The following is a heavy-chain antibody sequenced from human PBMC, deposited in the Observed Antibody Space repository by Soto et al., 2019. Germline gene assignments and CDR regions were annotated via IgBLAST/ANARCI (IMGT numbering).Heavy chain of an antibody. D-gene: IGHD4-17*01. CDR1: GFTFSSYG. CDR3: VKEMTTVTTYLFDY. CDR2: ISYDGSNK. J-gene: IGHJ4*02. Sequence: GGSLRLSCAASGFTFSSYGMHWVRQAPGKGLEWVAVISYDGSNKYYADSVKGRFTISRDNSKNTLYLQMNSLRAEDTAVYYCVKEMTTVTTYLFDYWGQGTLVTVSS. V-gene: IGHV3-30*18.